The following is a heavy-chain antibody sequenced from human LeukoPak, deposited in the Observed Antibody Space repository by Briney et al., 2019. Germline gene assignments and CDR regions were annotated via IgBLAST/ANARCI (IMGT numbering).Heavy chain of an antibody. D-gene: IGHD5-24*01. CDR2: INPNSGGT. CDR1: GYAFTGYY. CDR3: ARMKADRTIDFDY. J-gene: IGHJ4*02. Sequence: ASVKVSCKASGYAFTGYYFHWVRQAPGQGLEWMGWINPNSGGTNYAQNFQGRVTMTRDTSISTAYMELSRLRSDDTAVYYCARMKADRTIDFDYWGQGTLVTVSS. V-gene: IGHV1-2*02.